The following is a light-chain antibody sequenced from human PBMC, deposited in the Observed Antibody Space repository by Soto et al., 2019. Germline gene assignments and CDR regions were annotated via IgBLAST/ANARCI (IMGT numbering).Light chain of an antibody. Sequence: AIRMTQSPFSLSASVGDRVTITCWASQGISSYLAWYQQKPAKAPKLFIYYASSLQSGVSSRFSGSGSGTDYTLTISSLQPEDFATYYCQQYYSTSFGQGTRLEIK. CDR3: QQYYSTS. J-gene: IGKJ5*01. V-gene: IGKV1D-43*01. CDR1: QGISSY. CDR2: YAS.